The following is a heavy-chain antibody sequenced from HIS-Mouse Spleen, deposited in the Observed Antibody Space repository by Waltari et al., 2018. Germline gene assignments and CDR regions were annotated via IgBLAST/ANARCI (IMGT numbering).Heavy chain of an antibody. CDR1: GFTFSSDG. Sequence: QVQLVESGGGVVQPGRSLRLSCAASGFTFSSDGMHGVRQAPGKGLEWVAVISYDGSNKYYADSVKGRFTISRDNSKNTLYLQMNSLRAEDTAVYYCAKASSGWLDYWGQGTLVTVSS. J-gene: IGHJ4*02. D-gene: IGHD6-19*01. V-gene: IGHV3-30*18. CDR3: AKASSGWLDY. CDR2: ISYDGSNK.